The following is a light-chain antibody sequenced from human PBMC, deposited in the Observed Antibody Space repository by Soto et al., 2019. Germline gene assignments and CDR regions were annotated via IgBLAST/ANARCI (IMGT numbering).Light chain of an antibody. CDR2: DVS. CDR1: SSDVGGYNY. J-gene: IGLJ1*01. CDR3: CSYAGSYTNYV. V-gene: IGLV2-11*01. Sequence: QPALTQPRSVSGSPGQSVTISCTGTSSDVGGYNYVSWYQQHPGKAPKLMIYDVSKRPSGVPDRFSGSKSGNTASLTISGLQAEDEADYYCCSYAGSYTNYVFGTGTKVTVL.